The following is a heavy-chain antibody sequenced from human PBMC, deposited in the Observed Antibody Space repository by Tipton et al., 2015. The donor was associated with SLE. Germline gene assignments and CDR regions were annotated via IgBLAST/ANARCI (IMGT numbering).Heavy chain of an antibody. D-gene: IGHD6-13*01. CDR1: GYTFTSYY. J-gene: IGHJ4*02. V-gene: IGHV1-46*01. Sequence: QLVQSGPEVKKPGASVKASCKASGYTFTSYYMHWVRQAPGQGLEWMGVINPSAGSTSYAQKFQGRVIMTRDTSTRTAYMELSSLRSEDTAVYYCARDGSSSSYFDYWGQGTLVTVSS. CDR3: ARDGSSSSYFDY. CDR2: INPSAGST.